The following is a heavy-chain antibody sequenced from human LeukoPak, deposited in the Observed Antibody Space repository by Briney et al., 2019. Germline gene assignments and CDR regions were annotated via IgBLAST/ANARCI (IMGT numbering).Heavy chain of an antibody. D-gene: IGHD3-3*01. CDR2: ISGSGGST. CDR1: GFTFSSYA. CDR3: ARDRGIFGVVIPNFDY. J-gene: IGHJ4*02. Sequence: GGSLRLSCAASGFTFSSYAMSWVRQAPGKGLEWVSAISGSGGSTYYADSVKGRFTISRDNSKNTLYLQMNSLRAEDTAVYYCARDRGIFGVVIPNFDYWGQGTLVTVSS. V-gene: IGHV3-23*01.